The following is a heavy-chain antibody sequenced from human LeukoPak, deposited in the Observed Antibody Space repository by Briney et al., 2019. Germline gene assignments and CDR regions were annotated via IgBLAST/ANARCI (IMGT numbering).Heavy chain of an antibody. CDR2: ISYDGSNK. Sequence: RGSLRLSCAASGFTFSSYGMHWVRQAPGKGLEWVAVISYDGSNKYYADSVKGRFTISRDNSKNTLYLQMNSLRAEDTAVYYCATGASLDYGGSDYWGQGTLVTVSS. CDR1: GFTFSSYG. D-gene: IGHD4-23*01. V-gene: IGHV3-30*03. J-gene: IGHJ4*02. CDR3: ATGASLDYGGSDY.